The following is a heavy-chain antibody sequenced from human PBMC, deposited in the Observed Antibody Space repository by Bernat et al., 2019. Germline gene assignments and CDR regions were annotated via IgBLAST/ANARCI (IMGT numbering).Heavy chain of an antibody. D-gene: IGHD1-26*01. V-gene: IGHV3-23*01. CDR1: GFTFDSYG. J-gene: IGHJ4*02. Sequence: EVQLLESRGGLVQPGGSLRLSCAASGFTFDSYGMSWVRQAPGKGPEWVSGISASGGTTYYADSVKGRFTVSRDNSKNTVYLQMNSLRAEDTAVYYCAKVQSRSGTRTYIDYWGQGTLVTVSS. CDR3: AKVQSRSGTRTYIDY. CDR2: ISASGGTT.